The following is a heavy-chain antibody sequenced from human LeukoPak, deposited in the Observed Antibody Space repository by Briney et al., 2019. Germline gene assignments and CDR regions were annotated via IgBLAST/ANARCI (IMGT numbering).Heavy chain of an antibody. CDR1: GGSISTYY. V-gene: IGHV4-59*01. CDR2: ISNSGNS. J-gene: IGHJ4*02. D-gene: IGHD3-22*01. Sequence: SETLSLTRTVSGGSISTYYWSWIRQPPGKGLEWIGYISNSGNSNDNPSLKSRLTISIDTSKNQFSLRLNSVTAADTAVYYCARAGSGYSFDYWGQGKLVTVSS. CDR3: ARAGSGYSFDY.